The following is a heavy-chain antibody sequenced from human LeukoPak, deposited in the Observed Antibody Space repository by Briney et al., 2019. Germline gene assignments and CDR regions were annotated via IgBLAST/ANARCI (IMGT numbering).Heavy chain of an antibody. Sequence: GGSLRLSCAASGFIFSDYYMSWIRQAPGKGLEWVSYISRGGSTVYYADSVKDRFTISRDNAKNSLYLQMNSLTADDTAVYYCAKAQQQLVTFDYWGQGTLVTVSS. V-gene: IGHV3-11*01. CDR1: GFIFSDYY. J-gene: IGHJ4*02. CDR2: ISRGGSTV. D-gene: IGHD6-13*01. CDR3: AKAQQQLVTFDY.